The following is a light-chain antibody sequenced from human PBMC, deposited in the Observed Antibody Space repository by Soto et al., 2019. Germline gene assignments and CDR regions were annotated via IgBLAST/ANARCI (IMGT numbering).Light chain of an antibody. V-gene: IGLV6-57*04. CDR2: EDN. CDR1: SGSIASNY. J-gene: IGLJ3*02. Sequence: NFMLTQPHSVSESPGKTVTISCTRSSGSIASNYVQWYQQRPGSAPTTVIYEDNQRPSGVPDRFSGSIDSSSNSASLTISGLKTEDEADYYCPSYDSSIRVFGGGTKLTVL. CDR3: PSYDSSIRV.